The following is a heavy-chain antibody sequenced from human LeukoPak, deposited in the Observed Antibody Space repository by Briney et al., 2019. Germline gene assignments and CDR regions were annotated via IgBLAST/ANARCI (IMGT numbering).Heavy chain of an antibody. CDR2: ISSTSSYI. Sequence: GGSLRLSCAASGFIFSTYSMNWVRQAPGKGLEWVSSISSTSSYIYFADTVKGRFTISRDNGKDVVSLQMNSLRAEDTAVYYCARGVYWQQEHYGMDVWGQGTTVTVSS. J-gene: IGHJ6*02. CDR1: GFIFSTYS. CDR3: ARGVYWQQEHYGMDV. V-gene: IGHV3-21*01. D-gene: IGHD6-13*01.